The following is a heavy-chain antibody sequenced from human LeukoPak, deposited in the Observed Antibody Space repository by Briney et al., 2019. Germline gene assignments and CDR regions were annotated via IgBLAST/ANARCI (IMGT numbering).Heavy chain of an antibody. CDR3: ARDPGYCSGGSCYSGVHDRGRWFDP. Sequence: SETLSLTCAVYGVSFSGYYWSWIRQPPGKGLEWIGEINHSGSTNYNPSLKSRVTISVDTSKNQFSLKLSSVTAADTAVYYCARDPGYCSGGSCYSGVHDRGRWFDPWGQGTLVTVSS. J-gene: IGHJ5*02. V-gene: IGHV4-34*01. D-gene: IGHD2-15*01. CDR1: GVSFSGYY. CDR2: INHSGST.